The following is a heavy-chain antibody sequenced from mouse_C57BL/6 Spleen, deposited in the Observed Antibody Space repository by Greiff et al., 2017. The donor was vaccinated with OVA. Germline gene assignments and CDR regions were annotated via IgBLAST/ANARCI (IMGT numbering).Heavy chain of an antibody. J-gene: IGHJ4*01. CDR3: ARGGGYFFMDY. V-gene: IGHV3-6*01. CDR2: ISYDGSN. D-gene: IGHD2-3*01. Sequence: EVKLMESGPGLVKPSQSLSLTCSVTGYSITSGYYWNWIRQFPGNKLEWMGYISYDGSNNYNPSLKNRISITRDTSKNQFFLKLNSVTTEDTATYYCARGGGYFFMDYWGQGTSVTVSS. CDR1: GYSITSGYY.